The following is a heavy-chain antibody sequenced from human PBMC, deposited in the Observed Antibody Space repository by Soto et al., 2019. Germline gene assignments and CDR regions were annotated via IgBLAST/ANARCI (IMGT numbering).Heavy chain of an antibody. CDR1: GDPFSNYD. V-gene: IGHV1-8*01. CDR2: MNPNSGNT. J-gene: IGHJ6*01. Sequence: QVQLVQSGAEVKKPGASVKVSCKASGDPFSNYDMKWVRQATGQGLAWMGWMNPNSGNTGYARKFQGRVTMTRNTSITTVDMELSSLRSEDTGVYYCARGRNGMDVWGQGTTVTVSS. CDR3: ARGRNGMDV.